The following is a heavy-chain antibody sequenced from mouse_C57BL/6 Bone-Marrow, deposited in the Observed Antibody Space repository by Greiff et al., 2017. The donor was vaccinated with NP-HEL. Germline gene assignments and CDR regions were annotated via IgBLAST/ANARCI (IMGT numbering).Heavy chain of an antibody. CDR2: IDPSDSYT. CDR3: AREITTVVWDYAMDY. V-gene: IGHV1-69*01. CDR1: GYTFTSYW. J-gene: IGHJ4*01. D-gene: IGHD1-1*01. Sequence: QVQLQQPGAELVMPGASVKLSCKASGYTFTSYWMHWVKQRPGQGLEWIGEIDPSDSYTNYNQKFKGKSTLTVDKSSSTAYMQLSSLTSEDSAVYYCAREITTVVWDYAMDYWGQGTSVTVSS.